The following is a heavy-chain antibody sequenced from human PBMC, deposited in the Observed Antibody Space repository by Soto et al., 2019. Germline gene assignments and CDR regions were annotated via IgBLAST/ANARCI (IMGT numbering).Heavy chain of an antibody. CDR3: ARYVRYGVGYSYGYYYYGMDV. J-gene: IGHJ6*02. D-gene: IGHD5-18*01. CDR2: ISSSSSYI. V-gene: IGHV3-21*01. CDR1: GFTFSSYS. Sequence: GGSLRLSCAASGFTFSSYSMNWVRQAPGKGLEWVSSISSSSSYIYYADSVKGRFTISRDNAKNSLYLQMNSLTAEDTAVYYCARYVRYGVGYSYGYYYYGMDVWGQGTTVTVSS.